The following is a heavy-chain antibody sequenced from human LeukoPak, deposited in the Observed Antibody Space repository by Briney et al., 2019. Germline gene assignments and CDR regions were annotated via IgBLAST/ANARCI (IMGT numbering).Heavy chain of an antibody. V-gene: IGHV3-7*05. CDR3: TRVSDDGSSHRAFHY. J-gene: IGHJ4*02. Sequence: VASLKLSCAASGFTFSSYCMSWVRQAPGTGLEWMGTIKQGKSETDYAESVKGRFTMSRDNAKNSLYLEMSSLRAEDTAVYYCTRVSDDGSSHRAFHYWGQGTLVTVSS. CDR1: GFTFSSYC. D-gene: IGHD3-22*01. CDR2: IKQGKSET.